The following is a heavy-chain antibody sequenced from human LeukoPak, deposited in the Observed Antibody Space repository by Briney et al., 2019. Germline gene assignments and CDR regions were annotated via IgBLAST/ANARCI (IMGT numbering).Heavy chain of an antibody. CDR2: INHSGST. CDR3: ARAIGYYDFWCGYYGRYNWFDP. D-gene: IGHD3-3*01. CDR1: GGSFSGYY. V-gene: IGHV4-34*01. Sequence: SETLSLTCAVYGGSFSGYYWSWIRQPPGKGLEWIGEINHSGSTNYNPSLKSRVTISVDTSKNQFSLKLSSVTAADTAVYYCARAIGYYDFWCGYYGRYNWFDPWGQRTLVTVSS. J-gene: IGHJ5*02.